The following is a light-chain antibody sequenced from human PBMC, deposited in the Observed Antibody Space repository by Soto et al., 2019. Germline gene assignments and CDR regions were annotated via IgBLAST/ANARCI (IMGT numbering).Light chain of an antibody. V-gene: IGKV3-15*01. CDR3: QKFNKWPWT. CDR1: QSVGSN. Sequence: EIILTPSTVTLSVSPGERATLSCRASQSVGSNLAWYQQKPGQAPRLLIYGASTRATGVPPRFSGSGSGTEFTLTISSLQSEDFAVYYCQKFNKWPWTFGQGTKVDI. J-gene: IGKJ1*01. CDR2: GAS.